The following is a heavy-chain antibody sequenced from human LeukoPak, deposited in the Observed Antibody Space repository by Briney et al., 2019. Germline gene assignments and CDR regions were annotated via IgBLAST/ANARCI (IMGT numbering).Heavy chain of an antibody. CDR3: ARVQAGYYDSSGYFYYMDV. CDR2: IYRTGST. CDR1: GYSISTGYY. V-gene: IGHV4-38-2*02. J-gene: IGHJ6*03. D-gene: IGHD3-22*01. Sequence: PSETLSLTCTVSGYSISTGYYWGWIRQPPGKGLQWIGSIYRTGSTYYNPSLKSRVTISVDTSKNQFSLKLSSVTAADTAVYYCARVQAGYYDSSGYFYYMDVWGKGTTVTVSS.